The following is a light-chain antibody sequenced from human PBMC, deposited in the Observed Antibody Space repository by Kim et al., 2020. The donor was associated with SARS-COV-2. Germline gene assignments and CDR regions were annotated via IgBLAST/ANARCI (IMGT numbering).Light chain of an antibody. CDR3: SSYTSTSTWV. J-gene: IGLJ3*02. CDR2: NVS. CDR1: SRDIGAYNY. Sequence: GQSITISCTGTSRDIGAYNYVSWYQQHPGNAPKLMIFNVSQRPSGVSNRFSGSKSGNTASLTISGLRTEDEADYYCSSYTSTSTWVFGGGTKVTVL. V-gene: IGLV2-14*04.